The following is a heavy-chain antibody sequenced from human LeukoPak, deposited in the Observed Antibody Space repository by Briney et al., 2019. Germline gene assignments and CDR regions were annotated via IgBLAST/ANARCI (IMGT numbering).Heavy chain of an antibody. V-gene: IGHV3-23*01. J-gene: IGHJ4*02. CDR3: AKDGTQWYFDY. CDR1: GLTVSSNY. D-gene: IGHD6-19*01. Sequence: GGSLRLSCAASGLTVSSNYMSWVRQAPGKGLEWVSAISGSGGSTYYADSVKGRFTISRDNSKNTLYLQMNSLRAEDTAVYYCAKDGTQWYFDYWGQGTLVTVSS. CDR2: ISGSGGST.